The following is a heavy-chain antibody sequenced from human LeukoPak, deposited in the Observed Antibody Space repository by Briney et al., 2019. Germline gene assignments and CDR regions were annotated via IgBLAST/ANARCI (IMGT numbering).Heavy chain of an antibody. J-gene: IGHJ4*02. CDR1: GGTFSSYA. CDR2: IIPIFGTA. CDR3: ASYSGYDYVCDY. Sequence: ASVKVSCEASGGTFSSYAISWVRQAPGQGLEWMGRIIPIFGTANYAQKFQGRVTITTDESTSTAYMELSSLRSEDTAVYYCASYSGYDYVCDYWGQGTLVTVSS. D-gene: IGHD5-12*01. V-gene: IGHV1-69*05.